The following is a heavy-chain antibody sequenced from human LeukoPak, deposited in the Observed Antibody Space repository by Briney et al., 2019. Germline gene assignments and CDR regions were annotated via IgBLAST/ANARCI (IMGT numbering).Heavy chain of an antibody. CDR2: INGRGGST. Sequence: PGGSLRLSCAASGFTFSNYAMSWVRQAPGKGLEWVSSINGRGGSTYYADSVKGRFTISRDNSKNTLYLQMNSLRAEDTAVYYCAKSRRVRGVSNSDYWGQGTLVTVSS. CDR1: GFTFSNYA. D-gene: IGHD3-10*01. CDR3: AKSRRVRGVSNSDY. V-gene: IGHV3-23*01. J-gene: IGHJ4*02.